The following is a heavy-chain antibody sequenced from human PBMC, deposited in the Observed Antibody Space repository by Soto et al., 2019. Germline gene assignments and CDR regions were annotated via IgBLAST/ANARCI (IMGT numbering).Heavy chain of an antibody. CDR2: ISAHNGNT. Sequence: QVHLVQSGAEVKKPGASVKVSCKGSGYDFTTYGITWVRQAPGQGLEWMAWISAHNGNTDYAQKLQDRVTVTRDTSTSTAYMELRSRRSDDTAVYYWARGRDGDYWGQGALVTVSS. V-gene: IGHV1-18*01. D-gene: IGHD6-6*01. J-gene: IGHJ4*02. CDR1: GYDFTTYG. CDR3: ARGRDGDY.